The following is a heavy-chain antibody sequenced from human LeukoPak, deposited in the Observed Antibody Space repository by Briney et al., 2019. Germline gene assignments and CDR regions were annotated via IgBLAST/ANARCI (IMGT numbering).Heavy chain of an antibody. J-gene: IGHJ4*02. CDR3: ARDLTVRGVSPLDY. V-gene: IGHV3-21*01. CDR1: GFTFSSYS. CDR2: ISSSSSYI. D-gene: IGHD3-10*01. Sequence: GGSLRLSCAASGFTFSSYSMNWVRQAPGKGLEWVSSISSSSSYIYYADSVKGRFTISRDNAKNSLYLQMNSLRAEDTAVYYCARDLTVRGVSPLDYWGQGTLVTVSS.